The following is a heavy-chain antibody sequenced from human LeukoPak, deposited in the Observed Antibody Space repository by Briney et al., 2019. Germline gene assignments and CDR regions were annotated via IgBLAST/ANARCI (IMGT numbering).Heavy chain of an antibody. CDR1: GFTFSDYW. Sequence: PGGSLRLSCAASGFTFSDYWLHWVRHAPGKGLVWVSRINTDGSTINYAGSVKGRFTISRDDAKNRMYLQMNDLRAEDTAVYYCARAGSFRFDYWGQGTLVTISS. J-gene: IGHJ4*02. CDR2: INTDGSTI. V-gene: IGHV3-74*01. D-gene: IGHD3-10*01. CDR3: ARAGSFRFDY.